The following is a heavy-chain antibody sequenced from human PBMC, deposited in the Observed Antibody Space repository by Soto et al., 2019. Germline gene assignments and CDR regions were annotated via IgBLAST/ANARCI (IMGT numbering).Heavy chain of an antibody. Sequence: LSLTCTVSGDSISTFYWSWIRQPPGKGLEWIGYTHYSGSTNYNPSLKSQVIISVDTSKNQFSLKLSSVTAADTAVYFCARVRSNLFDYWGQGTLGTVSS. CDR2: THYSGST. CDR3: ARVRSNLFDY. D-gene: IGHD3-3*01. CDR1: GDSISTFY. V-gene: IGHV4-59*01. J-gene: IGHJ4*02.